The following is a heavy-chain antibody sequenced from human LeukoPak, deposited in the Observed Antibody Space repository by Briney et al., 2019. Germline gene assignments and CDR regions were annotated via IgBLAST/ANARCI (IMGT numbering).Heavy chain of an antibody. V-gene: IGHV4-39*01. D-gene: IGHD3-22*01. J-gene: IGHJ6*03. CDR3: ARHPCYYDSRGSYMDV. Sequence: PSETLSLTCTVSGGSISSSSYYWGWICQPPGKGLEWLGSIYYSGSTYYNPSLKSRVTISVDTSKNQFSLKLSSVTAADTAVYYCARHPCYYDSRGSYMDVWGKGTTVTVSS. CDR2: IYYSGST. CDR1: GGSISSSSYY.